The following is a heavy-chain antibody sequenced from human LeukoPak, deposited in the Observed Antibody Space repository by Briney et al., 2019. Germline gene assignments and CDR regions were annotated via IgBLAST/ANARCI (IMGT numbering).Heavy chain of an antibody. J-gene: IGHJ4*02. CDR1: GYHFNTYW. CDR3: AIQEYDTSGYSIRY. CDR2: IYPGDSHT. Sequence: GAALQTSFKGPGYHFNTYWIGWVRQMPGKGVEWMGIIYPGDSHTRYSPAFQGQVTISADKPITTAYLQWSSLKASDTAMYYCAIQEYDTSGYSIRYWGQGTLVTVSS. V-gene: IGHV5-51*01. D-gene: IGHD3-22*01.